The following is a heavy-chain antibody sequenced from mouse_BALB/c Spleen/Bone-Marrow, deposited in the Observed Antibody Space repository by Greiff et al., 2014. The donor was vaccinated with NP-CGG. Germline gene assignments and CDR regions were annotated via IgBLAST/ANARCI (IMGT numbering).Heavy chain of an antibody. CDR2: INPGSGGT. CDR1: EYAFTNYL. J-gene: IGHJ4*01. D-gene: IGHD4-1*01. V-gene: IGHV1-54*01. Sequence: QVQLQQSGAELVRPGTSVKVSCKASEYAFTNYLIEWVKQRPGQGLEWIGVINPGSGGTNYNEKFRGKATLTADKSSSTAYMQLSSLTSDDSAVYFCARCLTGTSALDFWGQGTSVTVSS. CDR3: ARCLTGTSALDF.